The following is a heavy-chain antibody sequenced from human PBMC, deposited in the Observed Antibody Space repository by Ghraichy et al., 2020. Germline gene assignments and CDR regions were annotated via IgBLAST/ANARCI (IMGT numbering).Heavy chain of an antibody. CDR3: AKHLGSGSWDY. D-gene: IGHD3-10*01. J-gene: IGHJ4*02. V-gene: IGHV3-23*01. CDR2: ISGRGGGI. CDR1: GFTFTSYA. Sequence: GGSLRLSCAVSGFTFTSYAMSWVRQAPGKGLEWVSAISGRGGGIYYADSVKGRYTISRDNSKYTLYLQMNSLRAEDTAVYYCAKHLGSGSWDYWGQGTLVTVSS.